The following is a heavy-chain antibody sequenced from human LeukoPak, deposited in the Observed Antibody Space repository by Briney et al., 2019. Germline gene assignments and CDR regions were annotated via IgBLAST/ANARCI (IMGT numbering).Heavy chain of an antibody. Sequence: GGSLRLSCAASGFTVSSYSMNWVRQAPGKGLEWVSYISSSSSTIYYADSVKGRFTISRDNAKNSLYLQMNSLRAEDTAVYYCARDSQYYYDSSGYYYNWFDPWGQGTLVTVSS. CDR1: GFTVSSYS. CDR2: ISSSSSTI. V-gene: IGHV3-48*04. CDR3: ARDSQYYYDSSGYYYNWFDP. J-gene: IGHJ5*02. D-gene: IGHD3-22*01.